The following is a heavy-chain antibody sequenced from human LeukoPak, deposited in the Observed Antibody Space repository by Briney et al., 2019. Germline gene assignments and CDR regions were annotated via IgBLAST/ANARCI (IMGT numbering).Heavy chain of an antibody. J-gene: IGHJ3*02. CDR2: IYYSGST. V-gene: IGHV4-59*01. CDR3: ARHGGLRLGELSLFVSLIYAFDI. Sequence: SETLPLTCTVSGGSIRSCYGSWIRQPPGEGLEGVGYIYYSGSTNYNRSLKSRLTISVDTSKNQFSLKLSSVTAADTAVYYCARHGGLRLGELSLFVSLIYAFDIWGQGTMVTVSS. D-gene: IGHD3-16*02. CDR1: GGSIRSCY.